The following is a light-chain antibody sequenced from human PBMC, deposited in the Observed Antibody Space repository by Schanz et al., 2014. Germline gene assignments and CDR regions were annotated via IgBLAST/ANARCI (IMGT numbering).Light chain of an antibody. CDR1: SSDVGSYNR. CDR3: SSYAGSNMI. CDR2: DVS. Sequence: QSALTQPPSVSGSPGQSVTISCTGTSSDVGSYNRVSWYQQPPGTAPKLMIYDVSNRPSGVSNRFSGSKSGNTASLTISGLQAEDEADYYCSSYAGSNMIFGGGTKLTVL. V-gene: IGLV2-18*02. J-gene: IGLJ2*01.